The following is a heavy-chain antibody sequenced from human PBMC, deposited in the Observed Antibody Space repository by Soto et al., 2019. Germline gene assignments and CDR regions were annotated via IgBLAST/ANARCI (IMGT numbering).Heavy chain of an antibody. CDR1: GYTFTDYF. J-gene: IGHJ4*02. Sequence: ASVKVSCKASGYTFTDYFVHWVRQAPGQGLEWMGWINPKSGVTNYVQKFQGWVTMTRDTSISTAYMDLSRLTSDDTAVYYCARSVYYHAPRSIYFDYWGQGSLVTVS. V-gene: IGHV1-2*04. CDR2: INPKSGVT. D-gene: IGHD3-22*01. CDR3: ARSVYYHAPRSIYFDY.